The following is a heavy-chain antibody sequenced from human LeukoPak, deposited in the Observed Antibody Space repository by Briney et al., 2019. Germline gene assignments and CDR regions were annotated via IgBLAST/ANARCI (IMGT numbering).Heavy chain of an antibody. CDR2: INHSGST. CDR3: ARGRLYCTNGVCYDKRAFDI. Sequence: SETLSLTCAVYGGSFSGYYWSWIRQPPGKGLEWIGEINHSGSTNYNPSLKSRVTISVDTSKNQFSLKLSSVTAADTAVYYCARGRLYCTNGVCYDKRAFDIWGQGTMVTVSS. D-gene: IGHD2-8*01. J-gene: IGHJ3*02. CDR1: GGSFSGYY. V-gene: IGHV4-34*01.